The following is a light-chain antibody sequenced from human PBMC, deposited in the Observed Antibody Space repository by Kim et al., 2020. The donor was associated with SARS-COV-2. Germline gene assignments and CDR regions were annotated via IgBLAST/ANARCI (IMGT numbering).Light chain of an antibody. CDR1: QSISSY. CDR2: AAS. Sequence: GDRVTITCRASQSISSYLNWYQQKPGKAPKLLIYAASSLQSGVPSRFGGSGSGTDFTLTISSLQPEDFATYYCQQSYSTPYTFG. CDR3: QQSYSTPYT. J-gene: IGKJ2*01. V-gene: IGKV1-39*01.